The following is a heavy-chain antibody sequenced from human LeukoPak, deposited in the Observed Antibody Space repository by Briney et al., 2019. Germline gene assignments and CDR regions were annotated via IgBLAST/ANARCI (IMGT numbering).Heavy chain of an antibody. CDR1: GGSISSGGYS. CDR3: AGGDYFDY. Sequence: SQTLSLTCAVSGGSISSGGYSWSWIRQPPGKGLEWIGYIYHSGSTYYNPSLKSRVTISVDRSKNQFSLKLSSVTAADTAVYYCAGGDYFDYWGQGTPVTVSS. CDR2: IYHSGST. D-gene: IGHD2-21*01. J-gene: IGHJ4*02. V-gene: IGHV4-30-2*01.